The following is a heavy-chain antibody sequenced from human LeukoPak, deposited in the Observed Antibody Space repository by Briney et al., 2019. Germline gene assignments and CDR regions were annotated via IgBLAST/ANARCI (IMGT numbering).Heavy chain of an antibody. CDR3: AREVSAGSFDY. V-gene: IGHV4-61*02. D-gene: IGHD6-13*01. J-gene: IGHJ4*02. CDR1: GGSISSGSYY. CDR2: IYTSGST. Sequence: SQTLSVTCTVSGGSISSGSYYWSWIRQPAGKGLEWIGRIYTSGSTNYNPSLKSRVTISVDTSKNQFSLKLSSVTAADTAVYYCAREVSAGSFDYWGQGTLVTVSS.